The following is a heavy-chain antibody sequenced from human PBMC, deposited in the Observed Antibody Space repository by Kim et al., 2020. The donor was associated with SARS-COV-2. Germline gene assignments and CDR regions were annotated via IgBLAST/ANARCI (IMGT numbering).Heavy chain of an antibody. J-gene: IGHJ6*02. CDR1: GGSISSSSYY. Sequence: SETLSLTCTVSGGSISSSSYYWGWIRQPPGKGLEWIGSIYYSGSTYYNPSLKSRVTISVDTSKNQFSLKLSSVTAADTAVYYCARHRPNVTIFGVVIPERMDVWGQGTTVTVSS. D-gene: IGHD3-3*01. V-gene: IGHV4-39*01. CDR3: ARHRPNVTIFGVVIPERMDV. CDR2: IYYSGST.